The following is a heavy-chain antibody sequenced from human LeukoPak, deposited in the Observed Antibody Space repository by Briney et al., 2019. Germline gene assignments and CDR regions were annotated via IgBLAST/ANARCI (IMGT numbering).Heavy chain of an antibody. CDR2: ISSGSSTI. CDR1: GFIFSSYS. D-gene: IGHD3-22*01. J-gene: IGHJ4*02. V-gene: IGHV3-48*01. CDR3: ARKGENYDSSGYYYDY. Sequence: PGGSLRLSCVASGFIFSSYSMNWVRQAPGKGLEWVSYISSGSSTIYYADSVKGRFTISRDNAKKSLYLQMNSLRAEDTAVYYCARKGENYDSSGYYYDYWGQGTLVTVSS.